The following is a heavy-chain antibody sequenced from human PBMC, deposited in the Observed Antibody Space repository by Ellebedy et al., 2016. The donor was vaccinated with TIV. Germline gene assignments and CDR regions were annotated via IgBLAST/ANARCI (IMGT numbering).Heavy chain of an antibody. Sequence: GESLKISCAASGFTFSSYAMSWVRQAPGKGLEWVSTISHTGSRTYYADSVEGRFTISRDNSKNTLYLQMSSLRAEDTAVYYCMKDFCTRSGCSRSDWGQGTLVTVSS. D-gene: IGHD6-25*01. V-gene: IGHV3-23*01. CDR1: GFTFSSYA. J-gene: IGHJ4*02. CDR2: ISHTGSRT. CDR3: MKDFCTRSGCSRSD.